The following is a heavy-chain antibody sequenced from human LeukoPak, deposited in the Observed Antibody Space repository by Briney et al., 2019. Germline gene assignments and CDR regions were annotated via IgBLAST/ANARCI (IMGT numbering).Heavy chain of an antibody. CDR1: GFTFSSYW. V-gene: IGHV3-7*01. J-gene: IGHJ4*02. CDR2: MNIDGSEK. CDR3: ARDPVEWELLLDY. Sequence: PGGSLRLSCAASGFTFSSYWMGWVRQAPGKRLEWVANMNIDGSEKYYADSAKGRFTISRDNARNSVYLRMNSLRVEDTAVYYCARDPVEWELLLDYWGQGTLVTVSS. D-gene: IGHD1-26*01.